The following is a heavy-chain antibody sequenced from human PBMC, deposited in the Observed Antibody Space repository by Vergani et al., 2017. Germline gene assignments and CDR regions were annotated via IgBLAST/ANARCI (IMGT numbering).Heavy chain of an antibody. J-gene: IGHJ6*03. CDR3: ARVAPRRRPGCSGGSCYSRSREAYYYYMDV. D-gene: IGHD2-15*01. CDR1: GGSVSSGSYY. V-gene: IGHV4-61*10. Sequence: QVQLQESGPGLVKPSETLSLTCTVSGGSVSSGSYYWSWIRQPAGKGLEWIGYIYYSGSTNYNPSLKSRVTISVDTSKNQFSLKLSSVTAADTAVYYCARVAPRRRPGCSGGSCYSRSREAYYYYMDVWGKGTTVTVSS. CDR2: IYYSGST.